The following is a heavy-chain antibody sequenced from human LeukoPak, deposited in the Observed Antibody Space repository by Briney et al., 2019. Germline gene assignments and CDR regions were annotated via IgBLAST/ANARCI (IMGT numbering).Heavy chain of an antibody. Sequence: RGESLKISCKGSGYRFTSYWIGWVRQMPGKGLEWMGIIYPGDSDTRYSASFQGQVTISADKSISTAYLQWSSLKASDTAMYYCARRVGGSSPRGYFDSWGQGTLVTVSS. CDR2: IYPGDSDT. D-gene: IGHD2-2*01. J-gene: IGHJ4*02. V-gene: IGHV5-51*01. CDR1: GYRFTSYW. CDR3: ARRVGGSSPRGYFDS.